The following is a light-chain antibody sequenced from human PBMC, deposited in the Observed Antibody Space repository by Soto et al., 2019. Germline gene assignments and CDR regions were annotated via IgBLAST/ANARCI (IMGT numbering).Light chain of an antibody. Sequence: EIVLTQSPATLSLSPGERATLSCRASQSVSSYLAWYQQKPGQAPSLLNYDASNRATGIPARFSGSGSGTDFTLTISSLEPEDFAVYYCQQRSNWPLTFGGGTKVEIK. CDR3: QQRSNWPLT. CDR2: DAS. V-gene: IGKV3-11*01. J-gene: IGKJ4*01. CDR1: QSVSSY.